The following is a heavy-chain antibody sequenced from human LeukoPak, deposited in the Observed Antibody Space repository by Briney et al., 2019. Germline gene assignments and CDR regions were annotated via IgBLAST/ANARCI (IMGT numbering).Heavy chain of an antibody. D-gene: IGHD1-26*01. Sequence: GSSVTVSCKASGGSFSSYAISWVRQAPGRGLDWMGRIIPIFGTANYAQKFQGRVTITTDESTSTAYMELSSLRSEDKAVYYCARAIGGGSGYWGQGTLVTVSS. CDR2: IIPIFGTA. J-gene: IGHJ4*02. CDR1: GGSFSSYA. V-gene: IGHV1-69*05. CDR3: ARAIGGGSGY.